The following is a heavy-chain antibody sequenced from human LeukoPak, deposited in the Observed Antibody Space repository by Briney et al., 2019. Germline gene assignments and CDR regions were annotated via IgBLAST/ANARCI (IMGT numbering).Heavy chain of an antibody. D-gene: IGHD2-2*01. CDR1: GFTVSGNY. CDR3: ARPRGCGSARCNNFDY. Sequence: GGSLRLSCTASGFTVSGNYMNWVRQAPGKGLEWVAKMSEDGNEIFYVDSVKGRFTISRDNTKKSLYLQLNSLRPEDSAVYYCARPRGCGSARCNNFDYWGQGTLVTVSS. J-gene: IGHJ4*02. V-gene: IGHV3-7*01. CDR2: MSEDGNEI.